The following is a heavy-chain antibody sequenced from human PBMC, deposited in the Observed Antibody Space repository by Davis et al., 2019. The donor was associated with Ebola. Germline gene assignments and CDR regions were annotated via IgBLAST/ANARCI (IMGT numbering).Heavy chain of an antibody. CDR1: GYTFTSYA. D-gene: IGHD3-10*01. Sequence: ASVTVSCKASGYTFTSYAMHWVRQAPGQRLEWMGWINAGNGNTKYSQKFQGRVTITRDTSASPAYMELSSLRSEDTAVYYCARDVLLWFGELLVPHNWFDPWGQGTLVTVSS. J-gene: IGHJ5*02. CDR2: INAGNGNT. CDR3: ARDVLLWFGELLVPHNWFDP. V-gene: IGHV1-3*01.